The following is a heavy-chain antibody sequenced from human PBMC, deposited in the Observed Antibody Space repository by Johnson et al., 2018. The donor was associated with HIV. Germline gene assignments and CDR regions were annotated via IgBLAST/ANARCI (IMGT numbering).Heavy chain of an antibody. CDR1: GFTFDDYA. V-gene: IGHV3-9*01. D-gene: IGHD6-6*01. CDR2: LSWHSGSI. Sequence: QLVESGGGVVQPGKSLRLSCAASGFTFDDYAMHWVRQAPGKGLEWVSGLSWHSGSIGYADSVKGRFTISRDTAKNSLYLQMNILRAEDTALYYCAKSFSTSSIDALEMWGQGTMVTVSS. J-gene: IGHJ3*02. CDR3: AKSFSTSSIDALEM.